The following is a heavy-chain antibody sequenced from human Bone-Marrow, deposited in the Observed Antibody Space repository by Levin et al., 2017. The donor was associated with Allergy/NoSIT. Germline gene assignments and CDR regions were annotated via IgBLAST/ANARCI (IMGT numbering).Heavy chain of an antibody. V-gene: IGHV4-59*01. CDR2: ISYTGTA. J-gene: IGHJ5*02. D-gene: IGHD5-12*01. CDR3: ARTSGYDWWFDP. Sequence: SETLSLTCNVSGDSMRTYFWSWIRQPPGEGLEWIGYISYTGTATYNPSLKSRVSISIDTSKNHFSLRLTSVTPSDTAVYYCARTSGYDWWFDPWGQGTLVTVSS. CDR1: GDSMRTYF.